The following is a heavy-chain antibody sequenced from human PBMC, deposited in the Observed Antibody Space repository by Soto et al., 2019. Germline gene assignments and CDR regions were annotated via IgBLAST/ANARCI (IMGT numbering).Heavy chain of an antibody. CDR2: INPSADSSTSGGSA. Sequence: ASVKVSCKASGYPFTTYYIHWVRQAPGHGPEWMGIINPSADSSTSGGSASYAQKFQGRVTLTRDTSASTVYMELSSLGSEDTAIYYCARDRREIQIWLEWGDLGEFDYWG. J-gene: IGHJ4*01. CDR1: GYPFTTYY. D-gene: IGHD5-18*01. CDR3: ARDRREIQIWLEWGDLGEFDY. V-gene: IGHV1-46*01.